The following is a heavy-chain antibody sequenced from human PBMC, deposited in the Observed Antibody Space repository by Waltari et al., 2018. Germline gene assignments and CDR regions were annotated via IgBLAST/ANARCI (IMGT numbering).Heavy chain of an antibody. CDR1: GFTFSSYS. CDR2: ISSRSRYI. CDR3: ARGDSSGLL. D-gene: IGHD3-22*01. Sequence: EVQLVESGGGLVKPGGSLRLSCAASGFTFSSYSMNWVRQAPGKGLEWGSAISSRSRYIYYADSVKGRFTISRDNAKNSLYLQMNSLRAEDTAGYYCARGDSSGLLRGQGTMVTVSS. J-gene: IGHJ3*01. V-gene: IGHV3-21*01.